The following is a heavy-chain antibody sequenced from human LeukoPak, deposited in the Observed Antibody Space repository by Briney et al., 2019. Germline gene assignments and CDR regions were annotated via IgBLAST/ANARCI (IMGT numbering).Heavy chain of an antibody. V-gene: IGHV4-61*01. CDR2: IYYSGST. CDR1: GGSVSSGSYY. D-gene: IGHD1-26*01. J-gene: IGHJ6*02. CDR3: ARVHGGSHKPEYYYYYYGMDV. Sequence: PSETLSLTCTVSGGSVSSGSYYWSWIRQPPGKGLEWIGYIYYSGSTNYNPSLKSRVTISVDTSKNQFSLKLSSVTAADTAVYYCARVHGGSHKPEYYYYYYGMDVWGQGTTVTVSS.